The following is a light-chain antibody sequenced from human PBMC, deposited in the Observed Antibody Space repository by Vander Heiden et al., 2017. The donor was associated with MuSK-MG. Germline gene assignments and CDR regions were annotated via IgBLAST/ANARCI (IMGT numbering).Light chain of an antibody. CDR1: QDISNY. V-gene: IGKV1-33*01. CDR3: QQSDNEPNT. J-gene: IGKJ3*01. CDR2: YPS. Sequence: IQITQARCSVSASVGDRVTITCQESQDISNYLNWYQQKLGKAPKLLIYYPSNSEIRVLPRSRGHASAIPITFTITILTREDLPTYYRQQSDNEPNTFGVGTKVXIK.